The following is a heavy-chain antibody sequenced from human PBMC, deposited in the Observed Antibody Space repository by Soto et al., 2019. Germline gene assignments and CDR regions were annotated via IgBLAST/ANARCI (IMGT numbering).Heavy chain of an antibody. CDR2: IYYSGST. J-gene: IGHJ3*02. Sequence: SETLSLTCTVSGGSVSSGAYYWTWIRQRPGKGLEWIGYIYYSGSTYYSPSLKSRLSISLDTSKNQFSLRLSSVTAADTAMYYCARARLCAVYAFDIWGQGTMVTGSS. CDR1: GGSVSSGAYY. CDR3: ARARLCAVYAFDI. D-gene: IGHD3-10*02. V-gene: IGHV4-31*03.